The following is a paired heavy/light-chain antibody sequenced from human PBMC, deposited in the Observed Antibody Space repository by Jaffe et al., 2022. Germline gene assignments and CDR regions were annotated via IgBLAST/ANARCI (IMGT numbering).Heavy chain of an antibody. Sequence: EVQLVQSGAEVKKSGESLKISCKGSGYSFTNYWIGWVRQRPGKGLECMGIIYPGGSDPRYSPSFQGQVTISVDKSTNTAYLQWRSLEASDTAMYYCARHAYRGYSGYDLFYFDYWGQGSLVSVSS. CDR2: IYPGGSDP. J-gene: IGHJ4*02. CDR3: ARHAYRGYSGYDLFYFDY. CDR1: GYSFTNYW. D-gene: IGHD5-12*01. V-gene: IGHV5-51*01.
Light chain of an antibody. CDR3: GTLDSSLGAVV. CDR2: DND. J-gene: IGLJ2*01. CDR1: SSNIGNNY. V-gene: IGLV1-51*01. Sequence: QSVLTQPPSVSAAPGQKVTISCSGSSSNIGNNYVSWYQQLPGTAPRLLIYDNDKRPSGIPDRFSGSKSGTSATLDITGLQTGDEADYHCGTLDSSLGAVVFGGGTKLTVL.